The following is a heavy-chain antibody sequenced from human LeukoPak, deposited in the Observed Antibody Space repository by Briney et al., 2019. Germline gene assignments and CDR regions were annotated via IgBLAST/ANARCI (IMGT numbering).Heavy chain of an antibody. V-gene: IGHV3-23*01. CDR1: GFTFSSYA. CDR2: ISGSGGST. Sequence: PGRSLRLSCAASGFTFSSYAMSWVRQAPGKGLEWVSAISGSGGSTYYADSVKGRFTISRDNSKNTLYLQMNSLRAEDTAVYYCAKDIGDIVVVPAAMFDYWGQGTLVTVSS. CDR3: AKDIGDIVVVPAAMFDY. J-gene: IGHJ4*02. D-gene: IGHD2-2*01.